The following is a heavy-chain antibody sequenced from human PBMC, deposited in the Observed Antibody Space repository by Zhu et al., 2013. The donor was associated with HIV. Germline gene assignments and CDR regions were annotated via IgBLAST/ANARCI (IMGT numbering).Heavy chain of an antibody. CDR3: ASCNWGKYWFDP. Sequence: QVQLAGSGPGLVKPSETLSLTCAVSGYSISSGYYWGWIRQPPGKGLEWIGSIYHSGSTYYNPSLKSRVTISVDTSKNQFSLKLSSVTAADTAVYYCASCNWGKYWFDPWGQGTLVTVSS. V-gene: IGHV4-38-2*01. CDR1: GYSISSGYY. CDR2: IYHSGST. D-gene: IGHD7-27*01. J-gene: IGHJ5*02.